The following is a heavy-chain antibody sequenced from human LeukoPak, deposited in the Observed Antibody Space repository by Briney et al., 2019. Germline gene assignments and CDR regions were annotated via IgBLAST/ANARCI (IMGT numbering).Heavy chain of an antibody. J-gene: IGHJ5*02. CDR1: GGSISSGSYY. D-gene: IGHD3-16*02. CDR3: ASDRDGTKKPWGSYRFFSDWFDP. CDR2: IYYSVTT. V-gene: IGHV4-39*07. Sequence: PSETLSLTCTVSGGSISSGSYYWSWIRQPAGKGLEWIGRIYYSVTTYYNPSLKSRVTISVGTSKNQFSLKLSSVTAADTAVYYCASDRDGTKKPWGSYRFFSDWFDPWGQGTLVTVSS.